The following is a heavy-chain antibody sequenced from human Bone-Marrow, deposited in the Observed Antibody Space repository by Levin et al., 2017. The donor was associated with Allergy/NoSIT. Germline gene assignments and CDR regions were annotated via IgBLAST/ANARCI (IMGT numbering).Heavy chain of an antibody. V-gene: IGHV3-21*01. J-gene: IGHJ4*02. CDR1: GFKFSSYG. CDR3: ARDSGSQLYYFDY. CDR2: ISAGSSYS. Sequence: GGSLRLSCATSGFKFSSYGMYWVRQPPGKGLEWVSSISAGSSYSDYGDSVKGRFTVSRDNAQNSLYLQMNSLRAEDTAVYYCARDSGSQLYYFDYWGLGILVTVSS. D-gene: IGHD1-26*01.